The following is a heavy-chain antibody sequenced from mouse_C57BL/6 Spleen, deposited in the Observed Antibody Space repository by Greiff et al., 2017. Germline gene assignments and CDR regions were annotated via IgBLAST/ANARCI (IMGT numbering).Heavy chain of an antibody. CDR3: ARCPIYYYGSSYSFDN. CDR2: IYPGSGST. J-gene: IGHJ2*01. CDR1: GYTFTSYW. V-gene: IGHV1-55*01. Sequence: QVQLQQPGAELVKPGASVKMSCKASGYTFTSYWITWVKQRPGQGLEWIGDIYPGSGSTNYNEKFKSKATLTVDTSSSTAYMQLSSLTSEDSAVYYCARCPIYYYGSSYSFDNSGQGTTLTVSS. D-gene: IGHD1-1*01.